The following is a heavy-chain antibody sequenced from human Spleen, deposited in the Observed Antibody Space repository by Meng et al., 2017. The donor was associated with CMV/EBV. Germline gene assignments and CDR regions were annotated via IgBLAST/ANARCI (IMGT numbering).Heavy chain of an antibody. D-gene: IGHD5-18*01. CDR1: GFTVSSNY. CDR3: ASKRGYSYGLDY. CDR2: IYSGGST. J-gene: IGHJ4*02. Sequence: CCAASGFTVSSNYMSWVRQATGKGLEWVSVIYSGGSTYYADSVKGRFTISRDNSKNTLYLQMNSLRAEDTAVYYCASKRGYSYGLDYWGQGTLVTVSS. V-gene: IGHV3-53*01.